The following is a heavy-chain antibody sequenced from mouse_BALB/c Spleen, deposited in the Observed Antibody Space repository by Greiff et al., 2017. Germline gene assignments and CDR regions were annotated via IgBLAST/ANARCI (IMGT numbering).Heavy chain of an antibody. CDR1: GFNIKDYY. V-gene: IGHV14-4*02. Sequence: VQLQQSGAELVRSGASVKLSCTASGFNIKDYYMHWVKQRPEQGLEWIGWIDPENGDTEYAPKFQGKATMTADTSSNTAYLQLSSLTSEDTAVYYCKAGAWLAYWGQGTLVTVSA. CDR2: IDPENGDT. CDR3: KAGAWLAY. J-gene: IGHJ3*01.